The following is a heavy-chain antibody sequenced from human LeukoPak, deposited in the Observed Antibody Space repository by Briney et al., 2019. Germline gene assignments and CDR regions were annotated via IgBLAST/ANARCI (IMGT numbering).Heavy chain of an antibody. CDR2: ISGSGGST. CDR3: AKEGYYYDSSGYYFVPHPFDY. J-gene: IGHJ4*02. CDR1: GFTFSSYA. D-gene: IGHD3-22*01. Sequence: GGSLRLSCAASGFTFSSYAMSWVRQAPGKGLEWVSAISGSGGSTYYADSVKGRFTISRDNSKNTLYLQMNSLRAEDTAVYYCAKEGYYYDSSGYYFVPHPFDYWGQGTLVTVSS. V-gene: IGHV3-23*01.